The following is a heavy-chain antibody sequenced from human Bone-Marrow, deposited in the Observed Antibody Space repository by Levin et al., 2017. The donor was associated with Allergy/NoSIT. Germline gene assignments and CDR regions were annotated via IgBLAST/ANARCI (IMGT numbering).Heavy chain of an antibody. V-gene: IGHV1-3*01. Sequence: GESLKISCKASGYTFSANAIHWVRQAPGQRLEWMGWIIPANVNTKYSHKLKGRVSLTMDTSARTVYMEMSSLTSEDTAIYYCARGDSGHLPFLDSWGQGTLVTVSS. D-gene: IGHD6-19*01. CDR3: ARGDSGHLPFLDS. J-gene: IGHJ5*02. CDR1: GYTFSANA. CDR2: IIPANVNT.